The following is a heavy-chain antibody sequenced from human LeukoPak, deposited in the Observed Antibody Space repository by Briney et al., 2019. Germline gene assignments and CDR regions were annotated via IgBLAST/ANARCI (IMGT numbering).Heavy chain of an antibody. CDR3: AKMNGYMDV. Sequence: GGSLRLSCTASGFTFSSSAITWVRQAPGKGLEWVSGISGSGSGTYYADFVKGRFTISRDNSKNTMYLEMNTLRAEDTAVYYCAKMNGYMDVWGKGTTVTVSS. J-gene: IGHJ6*03. D-gene: IGHD1-1*01. CDR1: GFTFSSSA. CDR2: ISGSGSGT. V-gene: IGHV3-23*01.